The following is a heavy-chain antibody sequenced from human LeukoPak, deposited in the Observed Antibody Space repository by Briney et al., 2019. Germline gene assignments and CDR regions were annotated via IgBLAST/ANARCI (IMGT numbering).Heavy chain of an antibody. Sequence: PGGSLRLSCAASGFTFTSYTMNWVRQAPGRGLEWISYIMRTADVTSYADSVEGRFTISRDDAKNSLYLQMNSLRAEDTAVYYSVRDWTYAFDLWGQGTMVTVSS. CDR2: IMRTADVT. D-gene: IGHD3/OR15-3a*01. CDR3: VRDWTYAFDL. CDR1: GFTFTSYT. V-gene: IGHV3-48*01. J-gene: IGHJ3*01.